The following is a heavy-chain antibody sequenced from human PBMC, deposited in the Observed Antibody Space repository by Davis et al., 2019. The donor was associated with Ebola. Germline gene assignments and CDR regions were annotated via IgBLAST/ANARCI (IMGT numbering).Heavy chain of an antibody. CDR1: GLSIRDNV. CDR3: ARDRGYSGDSFES. CDR2: IRSKPYGGTT. V-gene: IGHV3-49*03. D-gene: IGHD6-13*01. J-gene: IGHJ4*02. Sequence: PGGSLRLSCTTPGLSIRDNVMSWFRQPPGKGLEWVGFIRSKPYGGTTEYAASVRGSFTISRDDSKSIAYLQMDTLKTEDTAIYYCARDRGYSGDSFESWGQGTLVTVSS.